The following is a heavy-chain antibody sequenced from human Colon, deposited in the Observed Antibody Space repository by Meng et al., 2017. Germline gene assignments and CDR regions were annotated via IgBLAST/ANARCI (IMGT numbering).Heavy chain of an antibody. CDR3: GRPEGR. CDR2: INHSRRP. J-gene: IGHJ4*02. V-gene: IGHV4-34*01. D-gene: IGHD6-6*01. CDR1: GESFSGYY. Sequence: QVQLQQWGAGLLKPSETLSLTCAVYGESFSGYYWSWIRQPPGKGLEWIGEINHSRRPNYNPSLKSRINISVDTSKNQFSLNLRAVTAAETGVYFCGRPEGRWGQGTLVTVSS.